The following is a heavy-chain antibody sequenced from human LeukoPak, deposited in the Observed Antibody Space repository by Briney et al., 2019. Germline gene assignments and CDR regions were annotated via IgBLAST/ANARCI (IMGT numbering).Heavy chain of an antibody. Sequence: ASVKVSCKASGYTFTSNDINWVRQATGQGLEWMGWMNPNSGNTGYAQRFQGRVTMTRNTSINTAYMELSSLRSEDTAVYYCARGSRRDGYNTLFDYWGQGTLVTVSS. CDR1: GYTFTSND. J-gene: IGHJ4*02. V-gene: IGHV1-8*01. CDR2: MNPNSGNT. CDR3: ARGSRRDGYNTLFDY. D-gene: IGHD5-24*01.